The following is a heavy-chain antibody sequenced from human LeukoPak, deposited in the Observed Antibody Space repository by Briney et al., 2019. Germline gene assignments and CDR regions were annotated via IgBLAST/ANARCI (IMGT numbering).Heavy chain of an antibody. CDR3: ARVAVAADYYYGMDV. J-gene: IGHJ6*04. CDR2: ITNDGSNK. D-gene: IGHD6-19*01. CDR1: GFTFSSYA. V-gene: IGHV3-30*04. Sequence: PGGSLRRSCAASGFTFSSYAMEWVRQAPGKGGEGGADITNDGSNKYYGDSGKGGFTMYRENSKNTLYLQMNSLRAEDTAVYYCARVAVAADYYYGMDVWGKGTTVTVSS.